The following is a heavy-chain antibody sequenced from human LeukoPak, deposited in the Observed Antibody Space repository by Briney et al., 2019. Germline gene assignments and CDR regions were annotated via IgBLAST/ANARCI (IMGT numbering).Heavy chain of an antibody. Sequence: GGSLRLSCAASGFTFSNCGMHWVRQAPGKGLEWVAVIWFDGSNKYYADSVKGRFTISRDNSKNTLYLQMNSLRAEDTAVYYCAKDKGRYYDFWSGYGMDVWGQGTTVTVSS. CDR1: GFTFSNCG. CDR3: AKDKGRYYDFWSGYGMDV. CDR2: IWFDGSNK. D-gene: IGHD3-3*01. V-gene: IGHV3-30*02. J-gene: IGHJ6*02.